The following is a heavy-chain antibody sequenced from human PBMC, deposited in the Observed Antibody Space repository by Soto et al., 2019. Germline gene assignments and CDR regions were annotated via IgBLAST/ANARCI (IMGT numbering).Heavy chain of an antibody. D-gene: IGHD3-16*01. J-gene: IGHJ4*02. CDR3: KRGRGGGGGF. Sequence: EVQLVESGGGLVQPGGSLRLSCEASGFTFSNYWFHWVRQAPGKGLVWVSRTNQHGTIIDYADFAKGRFTISRDNAKKLLYMKRKGVRAEEPVVYYCKRGRGGGGGFWGQGTLVTVSS. V-gene: IGHV3-74*01. CDR2: TNQHGTII. CDR1: GFTFSNYW.